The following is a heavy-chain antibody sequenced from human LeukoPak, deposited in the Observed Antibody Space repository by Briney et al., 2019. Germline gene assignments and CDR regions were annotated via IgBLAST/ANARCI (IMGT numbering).Heavy chain of an antibody. CDR3: ARDQVVVPSNWFDP. CDR2: INVGNGNT. Sequence: GASVKVSCKASGYTFSNYAMHWVRQAPGQRLEWMGWINVGNGNTKYSQKFQGRVTITRDTSANTAYMELSSLRSEDTAVYYCARDQVVVPSNWFDPWGQGTLVTVSS. CDR1: GYTFSNYA. J-gene: IGHJ5*02. V-gene: IGHV1-3*01. D-gene: IGHD2-2*01.